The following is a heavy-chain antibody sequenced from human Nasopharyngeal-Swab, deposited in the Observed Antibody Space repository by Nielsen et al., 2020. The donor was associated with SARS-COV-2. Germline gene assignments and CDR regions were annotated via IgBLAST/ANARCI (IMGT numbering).Heavy chain of an antibody. CDR3: ERGSGTYSYYFDY. Sequence: SQTLSLTCPISADIVPSKNAAWPCLKHSPSRSLEWLGRTYLRSKWLNDSAVSVKSLITINQATSRNQFSLQLNSVTPEDTAIYYCERGSGTYSYYFDYWGQGTLVSVSS. V-gene: IGHV6-1*01. CDR2: TYLRSKWLN. CDR1: ADIVPSKNAA. J-gene: IGHJ4*02. D-gene: IGHD1-26*01.